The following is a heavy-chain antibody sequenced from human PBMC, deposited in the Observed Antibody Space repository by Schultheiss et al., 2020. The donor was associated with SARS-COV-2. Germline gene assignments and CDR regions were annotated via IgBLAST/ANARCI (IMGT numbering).Heavy chain of an antibody. CDR1: GYTFTSYG. D-gene: IGHD3-3*01. V-gene: IGHV1-18*01. J-gene: IGHJ4*02. Sequence: ASVKVSCKASGYTFTSYGISWVRQAPGQGLEWMGWISAYNGNTNYAQKLQGRVTMTTDTSTTTAYMDLSSLRSDDTAVYYCARVPMTIFGVIIKSGAHDYWGQGTLVTVSS. CDR3: ARVPMTIFGVIIKSGAHDY. CDR2: ISAYNGNT.